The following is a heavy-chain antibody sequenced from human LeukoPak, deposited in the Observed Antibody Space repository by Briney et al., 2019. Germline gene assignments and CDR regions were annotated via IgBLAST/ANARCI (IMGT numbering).Heavy chain of an antibody. V-gene: IGHV1-24*01. CDR2: FDPEDGET. CDR3: ATPGPSSSDEYYYYYGMDV. J-gene: IGHJ6*02. Sequence: ASVKVSCKASGYTFTSYYMHWVRQAPGKGLEWMGGFDPEDGETIYAQKFQGRVTMTEDTSTDTAYMELSSLRSEDTAVYYCATPGPSSSDEYYYYYGMDVWGQGTTVTVSS. D-gene: IGHD6-6*01. CDR1: GYTFTSYY.